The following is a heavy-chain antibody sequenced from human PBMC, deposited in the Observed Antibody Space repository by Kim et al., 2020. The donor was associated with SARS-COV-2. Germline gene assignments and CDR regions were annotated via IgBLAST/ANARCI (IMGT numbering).Heavy chain of an antibody. CDR2: INHSGST. CDR3: ARRSSSSQYYYYYMDV. J-gene: IGHJ6*03. Sequence: SETLSLTCAVYGGSFSGYYWSWIRQPPGKGLEWIGEINHSGSTNYNPSLKSRVTISVDTSKNQFSLKLSSVTAADTAVYYCARRSSSSQYYYYYMDVWGKGTTVTVSS. CDR1: GGSFSGYY. V-gene: IGHV4-34*01. D-gene: IGHD6-6*01.